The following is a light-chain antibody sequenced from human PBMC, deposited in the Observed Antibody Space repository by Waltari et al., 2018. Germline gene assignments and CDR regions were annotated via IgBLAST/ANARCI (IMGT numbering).Light chain of an antibody. CDR2: GAP. Sequence: GGSSQSVSSALAWYQQKPGQAPRLLISGAPNRATGIPDRFSGSGSGTDFSLTISRLDPEDVAVYYCQHYERLPATFGQGTKVEIK. J-gene: IGKJ1*01. CDR3: QHYERLPAT. V-gene: IGKV3-20*01. CDR1: QSVSSA.